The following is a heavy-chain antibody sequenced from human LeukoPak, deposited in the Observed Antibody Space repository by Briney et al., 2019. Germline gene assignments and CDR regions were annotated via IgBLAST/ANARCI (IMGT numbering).Heavy chain of an antibody. CDR3: ARGNYGDPNWFDP. CDR2: IVPIVEIT. CDR1: GDTLNNDD. D-gene: IGHD4-17*01. J-gene: IGHJ5*02. V-gene: IGHV1-69*04. Sequence: SVKVSCKASGDTLNNDDITWVRQAPGRGLEWMGRIVPIVEITNYAESFQGRVTITADKSTNTIYMQLASLMSSGTAIYFCARGNYGDPNWFDPWGQGTLVTVSS.